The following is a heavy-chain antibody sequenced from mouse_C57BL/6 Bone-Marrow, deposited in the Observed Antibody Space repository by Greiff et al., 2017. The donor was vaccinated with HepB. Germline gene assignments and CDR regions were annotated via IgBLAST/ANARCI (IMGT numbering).Heavy chain of an antibody. CDR3: TGETTFFDY. CDR2: IDPENGDT. V-gene: IGHV14-4*01. Sequence: EVQLQQSGADLVRPGASVKLSCTASGFNIKDDYMHWVKQRPEQGLEWIGWIDPENGDTEYASKFQGKATITADTSSNTAYMQLSSLTSEDTAVYYCTGETTFFDYWGQGTTLTVSS. J-gene: IGHJ2*01. D-gene: IGHD2-12*01. CDR1: GFNIKDDY.